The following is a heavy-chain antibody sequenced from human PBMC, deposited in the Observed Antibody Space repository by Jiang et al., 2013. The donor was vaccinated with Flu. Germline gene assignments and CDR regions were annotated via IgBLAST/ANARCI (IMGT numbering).Heavy chain of an antibody. Sequence: LVESGGGLVQPGGSLRLSCAASGFTFSSYAMSWVRQAPGKGLEWVSAISGSGGSTYYADSVKGRFTISRDNSKNTLYLQMNSLRAEDTAVYYCAKGMGRYDFWSGYYDLYSYYYYGMDVWGQGTTVTVSS. J-gene: IGHJ6*02. CDR3: AKGMGRYDFWSGYYDLYSYYYYGMDV. CDR1: GFTFSSYA. V-gene: IGHV3-23*04. D-gene: IGHD3-3*01. CDR2: ISGSGGST.